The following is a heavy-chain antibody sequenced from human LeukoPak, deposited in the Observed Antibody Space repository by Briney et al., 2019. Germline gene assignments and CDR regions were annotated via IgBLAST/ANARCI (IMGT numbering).Heavy chain of an antibody. CDR1: GFTSSSNA. J-gene: IGHJ4*02. D-gene: IGHD3-10*01. V-gene: IGHV3-23*01. CDR3: AKAGRGKNYFDY. CDR2: ISGSGGST. Sequence: GGSLRLSCAASGFTSSSNAMSWVRQAPGKGLEWVSAISGSGGSTYYADSVKGRFTISRDTSKNTLYLQMNSLRAEDTAVYYCAKAGRGKNYFDYWGQGTLVTVSS.